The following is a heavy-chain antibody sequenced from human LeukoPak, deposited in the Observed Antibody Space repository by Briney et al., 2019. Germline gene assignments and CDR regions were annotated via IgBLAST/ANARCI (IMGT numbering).Heavy chain of an antibody. CDR3: VSFYETY. V-gene: IGHV3-74*01. Sequence: GGSLRLSCAASGNYWMHWVRQAPGKGLVWVSHINGDGSWTTYADSVKGRFTITKDNAKNTVYLQMNNLRAEDTAVYYCVSFYETYWGRGTLVTVSS. CDR1: GNYW. J-gene: IGHJ4*02. D-gene: IGHD2-2*01. CDR2: INGDGSWT.